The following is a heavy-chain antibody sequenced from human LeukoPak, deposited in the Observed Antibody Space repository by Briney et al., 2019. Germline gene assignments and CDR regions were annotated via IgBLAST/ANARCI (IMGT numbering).Heavy chain of an antibody. Sequence: PSETLSLTCTVSGGSISSYYWSWIRQPAGKGLEWIGRIYTSGSTNYNPSLKSRVTMSVDTSKNQFSLKLSSVTAADTAVYYCARDQVGYSTTEYSWFDPWGQGTLVTVSS. D-gene: IGHD2-2*01. CDR2: IYTSGST. CDR3: ARDQVGYSTTEYSWFDP. V-gene: IGHV4-4*07. CDR1: GGSISSYY. J-gene: IGHJ5*02.